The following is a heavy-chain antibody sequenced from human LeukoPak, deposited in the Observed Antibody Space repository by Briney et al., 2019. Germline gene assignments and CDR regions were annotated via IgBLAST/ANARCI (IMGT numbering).Heavy chain of an antibody. V-gene: IGHV1-18*01. CDR2: ISAYNGNT. J-gene: IGHJ5*02. CDR1: GYTFTSYG. CDR3: ARDIEQQLGANGFEP. Sequence: ASLKLSCTASGYTFTSYGISWVRQAPGQGLEWMGWISAYNGNTNYAQNLQGRVTITTDTSTNTAYLELSSLRSDDTAVYYCARDIEQQLGANGFEPWGQGNLVTVSS. D-gene: IGHD6-13*01.